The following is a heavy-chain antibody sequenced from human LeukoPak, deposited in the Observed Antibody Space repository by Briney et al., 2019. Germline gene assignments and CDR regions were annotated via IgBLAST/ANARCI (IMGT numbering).Heavy chain of an antibody. D-gene: IGHD3-16*02. CDR3: ARDGDDYIWGSYRNSNWFDP. J-gene: IGHJ5*02. V-gene: IGHV3-7*01. Sequence: PGGSLRLSCAASGFTFTDYWMSWVRQAPGKGLEWVAFIRKRGIETNYVDSVKGRFTITRDNARNSLFLQMNSLRAEDTAVYYCARDGDDYIWGSYRNSNWFDPWGQGTLVTVSS. CDR1: GFTFTDYW. CDR2: IRKRGIET.